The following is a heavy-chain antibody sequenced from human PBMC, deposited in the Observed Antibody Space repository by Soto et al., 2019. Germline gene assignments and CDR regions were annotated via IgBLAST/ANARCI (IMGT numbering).Heavy chain of an antibody. CDR3: AKHSGRYCYNVMDV. V-gene: IGHV1-69*12. Sequence: QVQLVQSGAEVKKPGSSVKVSCKASGGSLSSYAFSWVRQAPGQGLEWMGGIIPFFGTTNYAQKFQDKVTVTADESTSTVYMDLSTLRSDDTAVYYCAKHSGRYCYNVMDVLGQGTTVTVSS. CDR2: IIPFFGTT. J-gene: IGHJ6*02. D-gene: IGHD5-12*01. CDR1: GGSLSSYA.